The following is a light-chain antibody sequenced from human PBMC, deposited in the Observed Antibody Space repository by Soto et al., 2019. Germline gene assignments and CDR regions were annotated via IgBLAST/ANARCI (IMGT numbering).Light chain of an antibody. CDR2: GAS. Sequence: EIVLVQSPGTLSLSPGERATLSCRASQSISNNYLAWYQQKPGQAPRLLIYGASSRATGVPDRFSGSGTGTDVSLTITRLEPEDFAVYYCQQYGVSPLMYTFGQGTKVWVK. CDR1: QSISNNY. V-gene: IGKV3-20*01. J-gene: IGKJ2*01. CDR3: QQYGVSPLMYT.